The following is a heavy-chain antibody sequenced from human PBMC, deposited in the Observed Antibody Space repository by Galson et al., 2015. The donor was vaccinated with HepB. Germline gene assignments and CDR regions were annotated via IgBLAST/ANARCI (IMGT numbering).Heavy chain of an antibody. CDR3: ARVPLSSGWHTTDFDY. D-gene: IGHD6-19*01. CDR2: TNPNSGGT. V-gene: IGHV1-2*06. J-gene: IGHJ4*02. Sequence: SVKVSCKASGYTFTGYYMHWVRQAPGQGLEWMGRTNPNSGGTNYAQKFQGRVTMTRDTSISTAYMELSRLRSDDTAVYYCARVPLSSGWHTTDFDYWGQGTLVTVSS. CDR1: GYTFTGYY.